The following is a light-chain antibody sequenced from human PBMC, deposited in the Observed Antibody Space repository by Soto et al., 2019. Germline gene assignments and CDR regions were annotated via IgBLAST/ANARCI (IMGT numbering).Light chain of an antibody. CDR1: QSVSSSY. CDR3: QQYGSSPYT. Sequence: EIVLTQSPGTLSLSPGERATLSCRASQSVSSSYLLWYQQKPGQAPRLLIYGASTRATGFPDRFSGSGSGTDFTLTINGLEPEDFAVYYCQQYGSSPYTFGQGTKLEIK. J-gene: IGKJ2*01. CDR2: GAS. V-gene: IGKV3-20*01.